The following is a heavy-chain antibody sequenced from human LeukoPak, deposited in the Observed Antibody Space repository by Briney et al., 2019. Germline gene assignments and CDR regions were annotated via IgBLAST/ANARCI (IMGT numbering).Heavy chain of an antibody. CDR3: AKRIAVAGYYFDY. V-gene: IGHV4-34*01. D-gene: IGHD6-19*01. Sequence: PSETLSLTCAVYGGSFSGYYWSWIRQPPGKGLEWIGEINHGGSINYNPSLKSRVTISVDTSKNQFSLKLSSVTAADTAVYYCAKRIAVAGYYFDYWGQGTLVTVSS. J-gene: IGHJ4*02. CDR2: INHGGSI. CDR1: GGSFSGYY.